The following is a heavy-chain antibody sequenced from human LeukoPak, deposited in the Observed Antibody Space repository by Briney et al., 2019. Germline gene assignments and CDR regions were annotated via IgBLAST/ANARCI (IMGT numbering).Heavy chain of an antibody. CDR1: GFTFSSYA. V-gene: IGHV3-23*01. CDR2: ICGSGGST. CDR3: AKVRYDCVWGSYRIDYFDY. D-gene: IGHD3-16*02. Sequence: PGGSLRLSCAASGFTFSSYAMSWVRQAPGRGLEWVSAICGSGGSTYYAHSVRGRFTISRDNSKNTLSLQMKSLRAVGTAVYYFAKVRYDCVWGSYRIDYFDYWGQGTLVTVSS. J-gene: IGHJ4*01.